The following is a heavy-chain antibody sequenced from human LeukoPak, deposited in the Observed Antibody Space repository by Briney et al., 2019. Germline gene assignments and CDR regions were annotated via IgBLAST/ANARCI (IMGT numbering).Heavy chain of an antibody. Sequence: SETLSLTCTVSGGSISSGDYYWSWIRQPPGKGLEWIGYIYYSGSTYYNPSLKSRVTMSVDTSKNQFSLKLSSVTAADTAVYYCARSDIVIVPAAIGMDVWGQGTTVTVSS. CDR1: GGSISSGDYY. V-gene: IGHV4-30-4*01. CDR3: ARSDIVIVPAAIGMDV. D-gene: IGHD2-2*02. J-gene: IGHJ6*02. CDR2: IYYSGST.